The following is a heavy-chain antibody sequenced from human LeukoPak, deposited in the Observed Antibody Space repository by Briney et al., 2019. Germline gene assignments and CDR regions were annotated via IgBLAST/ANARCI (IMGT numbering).Heavy chain of an antibody. CDR2: ISSSGSNI. CDR3: AELGITMIGGV. D-gene: IGHD3-10*02. Sequence: GGSLRLSCAASGFTVSSYEMNWVRQAPGKGLEWVSYISSSGSNIYYADSVKGRFTISRDNAKNSLYLQMNSLRAEDTSVYYCAELGITMIGGVWGKGTTVTISS. J-gene: IGHJ6*04. V-gene: IGHV3-48*03. CDR1: GFTVSSYE.